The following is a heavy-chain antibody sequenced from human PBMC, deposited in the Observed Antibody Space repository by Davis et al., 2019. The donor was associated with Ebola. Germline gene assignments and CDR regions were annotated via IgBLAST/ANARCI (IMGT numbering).Heavy chain of an antibody. J-gene: IGHJ4*02. Sequence: ASVKVSCKASGYTFTSYGISWVRQAPGQGLEWMGWISAYNGNTNYAQKLQGRVMITADKSTSTAYMELSSLRSEDTAVYYCARDFLVGATDDYWGQGTLVTVSS. CDR1: GYTFTSYG. CDR3: ARDFLVGATDDY. D-gene: IGHD1-26*01. V-gene: IGHV1-18*01. CDR2: ISAYNGNT.